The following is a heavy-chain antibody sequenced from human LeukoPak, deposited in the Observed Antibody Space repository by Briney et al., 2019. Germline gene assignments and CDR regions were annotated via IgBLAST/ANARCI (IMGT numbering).Heavy chain of an antibody. CDR1: GYTFTTYA. V-gene: IGHV1-3*04. Sequence: ASVKVSCKASGYTFTTYAMHWVRQAPGQRLEWMGWINTGNGNTKYSQKFQGRVTITRDTSASTAYMDLSSLRSEDTAVYYCARTPYSSGPIFDYWGQGTLVTVS. CDR2: INTGNGNT. J-gene: IGHJ4*02. CDR3: ARTPYSSGPIFDY. D-gene: IGHD6-19*01.